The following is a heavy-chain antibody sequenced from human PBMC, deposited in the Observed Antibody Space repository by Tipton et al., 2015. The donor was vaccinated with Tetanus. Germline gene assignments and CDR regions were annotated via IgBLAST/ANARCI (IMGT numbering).Heavy chain of an antibody. CDR3: ARLSSSANDAHAFDI. CDR2: IYNTGNT. CDR1: GGSISSGDYY. J-gene: IGHJ3*02. D-gene: IGHD4/OR15-4a*01. Sequence: TLSLTCSVSGGSISSGDYYWGWIRQPPGKGLEWIGSIYNTGNTYYNPSLGSRVTMSVDTSKIQFSLKVSSVTAADTAVYYCARLSSSANDAHAFDIWGQGTMVTVSS. V-gene: IGHV4-39*01.